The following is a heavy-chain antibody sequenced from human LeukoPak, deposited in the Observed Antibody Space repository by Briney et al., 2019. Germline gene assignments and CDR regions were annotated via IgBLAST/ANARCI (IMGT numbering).Heavy chain of an antibody. Sequence: GGSLRLSCAASGFIFSSYGMHWVRQAPGKGLEWVAVISYDGRNKYYADSVKGRFTISRDNSKNTLYLQMNSLRAEDTAVYYCARGGFGSFDYWGQGTLVTVSS. CDR1: GFIFSSYG. V-gene: IGHV3-30*03. J-gene: IGHJ4*02. D-gene: IGHD3-10*01. CDR3: ARGGFGSFDY. CDR2: ISYDGRNK.